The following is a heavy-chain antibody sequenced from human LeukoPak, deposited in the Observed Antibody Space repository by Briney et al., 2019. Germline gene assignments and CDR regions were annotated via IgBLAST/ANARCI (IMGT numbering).Heavy chain of an antibody. CDR2: ISSSSSYI. V-gene: IGHV3-21*01. D-gene: IGHD2-15*01. J-gene: IGHJ5*02. CDR3: ARDRTGYCNH. Sequence: ETLSLTCTVSGGSISSYYWSWIRQPPGKGLEWVSSISSSSSYIYYADSVKGRFTTSRDNAKNSLYLQMNSLRAEDTAVYYCARDRTGYCNHWGQGTLVTVSS. CDR1: GGSISSYY.